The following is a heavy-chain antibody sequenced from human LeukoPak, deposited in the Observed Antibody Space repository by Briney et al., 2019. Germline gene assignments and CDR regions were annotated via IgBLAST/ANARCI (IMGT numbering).Heavy chain of an antibody. V-gene: IGHV3-33*01. CDR2: IWYDGSNK. CDR1: GFTFISYG. D-gene: IGHD1-1*01. Sequence: GGSLRLSCAASGFTFISYGMHWVRQAPGRGLEWVAVIWYDGSNKYYADSVKGRFTISRDNSKNTLYLQMNSLRAEDTAVYYCAREAGYAYYFDYWGQGTLVTVSS. J-gene: IGHJ4*02. CDR3: AREAGYAYYFDY.